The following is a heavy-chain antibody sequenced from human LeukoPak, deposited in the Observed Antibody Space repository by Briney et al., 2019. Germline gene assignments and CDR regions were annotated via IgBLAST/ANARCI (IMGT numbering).Heavy chain of an antibody. D-gene: IGHD3-9*01. CDR2: IWYDGSNK. CDR3: AREELPAGLRYFDWLSQYYYYGMDV. Sequence: GGSLRLSCAASGFTFSSYGMHWVRQAPGKGLEWVAVIWYDGSNKYYADSVKGRFTISRDNSKNTLYLQMNSLRAEDTAVYYCAREELPAGLRYFDWLSQYYYYGMDVWGQGTTVTVSS. J-gene: IGHJ6*02. V-gene: IGHV3-33*01. CDR1: GFTFSSYG.